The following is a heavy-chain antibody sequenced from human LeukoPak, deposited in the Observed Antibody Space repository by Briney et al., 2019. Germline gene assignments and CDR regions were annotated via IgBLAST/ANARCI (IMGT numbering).Heavy chain of an antibody. J-gene: IGHJ6*04. Sequence: AETLSLTCTVSGGSINNYYWNWIRQTPGKGLEWIGFMHSRGGSPNYNPSLRSRVTISLDTSKSQSSLNLNSVTAADTAVYYCARQSRPLAAAGPGYTYGLDVWGKGTTVTVSS. CDR3: ARQSRPLAAAGPGYTYGLDV. CDR1: GGSINNYY. V-gene: IGHV4-59*01. D-gene: IGHD6-13*01. CDR2: MHSRGGSP.